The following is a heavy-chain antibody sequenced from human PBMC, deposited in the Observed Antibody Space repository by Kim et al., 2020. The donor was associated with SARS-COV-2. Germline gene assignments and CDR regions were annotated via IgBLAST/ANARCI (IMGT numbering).Heavy chain of an antibody. V-gene: IGHV3-33*01. J-gene: IGHJ4*02. D-gene: IGHD6-19*01. Sequence: GGSLRLSCAASGFTFSSYGMHWVRQAPGKGLEWVAVIWYDGSNKYYADSVKGRFTISRDNSKNTLYLQMNSLRAEDTAVYYCARDRGVSSGAEGYFDYWGQGTLVTVSS. CDR2: IWYDGSNK. CDR1: GFTFSSYG. CDR3: ARDRGVSSGAEGYFDY.